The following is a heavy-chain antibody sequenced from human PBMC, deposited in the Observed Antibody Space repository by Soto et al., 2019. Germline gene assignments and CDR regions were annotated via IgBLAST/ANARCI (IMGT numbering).Heavy chain of an antibody. D-gene: IGHD6-13*01. CDR2: TYYRSKWYS. CDR1: GDSVSSNSAA. Sequence: QVQLQQSGPGLVKPSQTLSLTCAISGDSVSSNSAAWNWIRQSPPRGLEWLGRTYYRSKWYSDFAVSVRGRITINADTSKNQFSLQLNSVTPGDTAVYYCARYTSTWYLDYWGQGTLVTVSS. CDR3: ARYTSTWYLDY. V-gene: IGHV6-1*01. J-gene: IGHJ4*02.